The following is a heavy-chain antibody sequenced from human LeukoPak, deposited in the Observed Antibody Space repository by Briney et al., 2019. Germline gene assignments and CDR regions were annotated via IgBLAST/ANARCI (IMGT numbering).Heavy chain of an antibody. CDR2: ISGDGGST. V-gene: IGHV3-43*02. J-gene: IGHJ4*02. D-gene: IGHD2-2*01. CDR1: GFTFDDYA. CDR3: EKSQGYCSRTSGRPYSSSWPFNN. Sequence: PGGYLRLYCAASGFTFDDYAMHWVRQAPGKGLECVSLISGDGGSTYYADSVKGRFTISRDNSKNSLYLQMNSLRIEDTALDYCEKSQGYCSRTSGRPYSSSWPFNNWGQGTLVTVSS.